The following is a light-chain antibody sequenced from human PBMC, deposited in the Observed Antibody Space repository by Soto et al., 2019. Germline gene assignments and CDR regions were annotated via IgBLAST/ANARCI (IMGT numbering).Light chain of an antibody. CDR2: ENY. V-gene: IGLV1-51*02. Sequence: QSVLTQPPSVSAAPGQKVTISCSGSSSNIGSNYVSWYQQLPGTAPKLLIYENYERPSGIPDRFSGSKSGTSATLGITGLQTGDEADYYCGAWDGSLTGGVFGGGTKVPVL. J-gene: IGLJ2*01. CDR3: GAWDGSLTGGV. CDR1: SSNIGSNY.